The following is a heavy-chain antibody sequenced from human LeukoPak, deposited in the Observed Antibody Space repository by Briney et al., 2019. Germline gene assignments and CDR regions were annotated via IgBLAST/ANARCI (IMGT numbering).Heavy chain of an antibody. CDR1: GFTFSSYA. CDR3: ARGGYSSSRGPFDP. Sequence: PGRSLRLSCAASGFTFSSYAMHWVRQAPGKGLEWVAVISYDGSNKYYADSVKGRFTISRDNSKNTLYLQMNSLRAEDTAAYYCARGGYSSSRGPFDPWGQGTLVTVSS. CDR2: ISYDGSNK. V-gene: IGHV3-30-3*01. J-gene: IGHJ5*02. D-gene: IGHD6-13*01.